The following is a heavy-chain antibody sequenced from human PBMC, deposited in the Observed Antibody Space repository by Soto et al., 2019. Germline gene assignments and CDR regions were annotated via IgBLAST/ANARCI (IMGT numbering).Heavy chain of an antibody. CDR1: GGSTSSSSYY. CDR2: IYYSGST. Sequence: SETLSLTCTVSGGSTSSSSYYWGWIRQPPGKGLEWIGSIYYSGSTYYNPSLKSRVTISVDTSKNQFSLKLSSVTAADTAVYYCARDIGSYAYGEGYWGQGIQVTVSS. J-gene: IGHJ4*02. D-gene: IGHD3-10*01. V-gene: IGHV4-39*02. CDR3: ARDIGSYAYGEGY.